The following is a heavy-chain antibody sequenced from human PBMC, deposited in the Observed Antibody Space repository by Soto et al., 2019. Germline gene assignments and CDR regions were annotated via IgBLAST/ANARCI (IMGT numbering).Heavy chain of an antibody. CDR1: GFTFSSYG. V-gene: IGHV3-33*01. CDR2: IWYDGSNK. Sequence: QVQLVESGGGVVQPGRSLRLSCAASGFTFSSYGMHWVRQAPGKGLEWVAVIWYDGSNKYYADSVKGRFTISRDNSKDTLYLQMNSLRAEDTAVYYCGRHTIFGVVSGDAFDIWGQGAMFTVSS. D-gene: IGHD3-3*01. CDR3: GRHTIFGVVSGDAFDI. J-gene: IGHJ3*02.